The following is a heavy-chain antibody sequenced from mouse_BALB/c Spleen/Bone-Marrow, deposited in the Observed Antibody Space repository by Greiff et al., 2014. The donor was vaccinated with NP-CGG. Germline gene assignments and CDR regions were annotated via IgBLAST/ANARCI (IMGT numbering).Heavy chain of an antibody. CDR2: ISSGGSYT. V-gene: IGHV5-9-4*01. D-gene: IGHD1-1*01. Sequence: EVKLMESGGVLVKPGGSLKLSCAASGFTFSTYAMSWVRQSPEKRLEWVGEISSGGSYTYYPATVTGRFTISRDNAKNTLYLEMSSLRSEDTAMYYCARDGYGSSDWGQGTLVTVSA. CDR1: GFTFSTYA. J-gene: IGHJ3*01. CDR3: ARDGYGSSD.